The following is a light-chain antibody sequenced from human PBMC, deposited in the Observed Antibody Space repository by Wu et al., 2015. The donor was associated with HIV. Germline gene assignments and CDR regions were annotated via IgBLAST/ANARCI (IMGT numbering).Light chain of an antibody. J-gene: IGKJ2*03. CDR1: RSISDNY. V-gene: IGKV3D-20*02. CDR2: GIS. CDR3: QQRSKLYS. Sequence: EIVLTQSPGTLSLSPGETATLSCRASRSISDNYFAWYQQKRGQAPRLLIYGISIRATGIPDRFSASGSGTDFSLTITRLEPEDFAVYYCQQRSKLYSFGQGTKLEIK.